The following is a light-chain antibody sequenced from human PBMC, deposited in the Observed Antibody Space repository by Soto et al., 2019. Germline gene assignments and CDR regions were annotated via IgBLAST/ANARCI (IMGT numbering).Light chain of an antibody. J-gene: IGKJ2*02. CDR1: KSVSSN. Sequence: EIVMTQSPATLSVSPGERATLSCRASKSVSSNLAWYQQKPGQAPRLLIYGASTRATGIPARFSGSGSGTEVTLTISSRQSEDFAGYYCQQYKNWLRGTVGQGTKLEIK. CDR2: GAS. CDR3: QQYKNWLRGT. V-gene: IGKV3-15*01.